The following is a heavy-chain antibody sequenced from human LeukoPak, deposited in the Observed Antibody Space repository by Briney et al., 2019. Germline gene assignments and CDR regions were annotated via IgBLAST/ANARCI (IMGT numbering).Heavy chain of an antibody. CDR1: GNSISSYY. CDR2: IYTSGST. Sequence: SETLSLTCTVSGNSISSYYWSWIRQPAGKGLEWIGRIYTSGSTNYNPSLKSRVTMSVDTSRNQFSLNLSSVTAADTAFYYCARETTGLARYFDYWGQGTLVTVSS. V-gene: IGHV4-4*07. J-gene: IGHJ4*02. CDR3: ARETTGLARYFDY. D-gene: IGHD4-11*01.